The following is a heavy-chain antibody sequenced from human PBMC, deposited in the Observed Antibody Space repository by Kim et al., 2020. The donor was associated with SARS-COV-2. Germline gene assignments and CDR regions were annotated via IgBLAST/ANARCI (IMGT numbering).Heavy chain of an antibody. D-gene: IGHD3-3*02. CDR1: EISFRNYA. Sequence: GGSLRLSCAASEISFRNYAMRWVRQAPGKGLQWVSGIGATGDTTDYANSVKGRFTISRDNSKKKLYFQMNSLNGDDTAVYYCARVARRSSHGCAFIFHV. J-gene: IGHJ6*01. CDR2: IGATGDTT. V-gene: IGHV3-23*01. CDR3: ARVARRSSHGCAFIFHV.